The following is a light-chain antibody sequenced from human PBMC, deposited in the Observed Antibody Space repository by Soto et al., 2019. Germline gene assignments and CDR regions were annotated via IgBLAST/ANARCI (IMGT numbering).Light chain of an antibody. Sequence: IQMTQSPSALSASVGDRVTITCRASQDIRHFLAWYQHKPGRVPKLLIYAASTLQSGVPSRFSGSGSGTDFILTIHGLQPEDAATYSCQKYNTATRPFGGGTTVEI. J-gene: IGKJ4*01. CDR3: QKYNTATRP. CDR1: QDIRHF. V-gene: IGKV1-27*01. CDR2: AAS.